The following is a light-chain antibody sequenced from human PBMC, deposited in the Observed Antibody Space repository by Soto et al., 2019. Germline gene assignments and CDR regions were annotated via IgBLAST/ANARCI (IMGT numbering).Light chain of an antibody. CDR3: QQFNSYPPIT. CDR1: HGISIA. CDR2: DAS. J-gene: IGKJ5*01. Sequence: AIQLTQSRSSLSASVGDRVTISCRASHGISIALAWYQQKPGKAPKILISDASSLESGVPSRFIGSGSWTDFTLTISSLQPEDFATYYCQQFNSYPPITFGQGTRLEIK. V-gene: IGKV1-13*02.